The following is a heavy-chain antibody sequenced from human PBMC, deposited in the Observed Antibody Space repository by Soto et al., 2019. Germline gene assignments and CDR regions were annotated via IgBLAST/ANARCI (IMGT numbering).Heavy chain of an antibody. CDR3: ARELYCSSTSCYSIRYNWSNP. D-gene: IGHD2-2*01. J-gene: IGHJ5*02. CDR2: IYHSGST. Sequence: SETLSLTCAVSGGSISSSNWWSWVRQPPGKGLEWIGEIYHSGSTNYNPSLKSRVTISVDKSKNQFSLKLSSVTAADTAVYYCARELYCSSTSCYSIRYNWSNPWGQGTLVTVSS. V-gene: IGHV4-4*02. CDR1: GGSISSSNW.